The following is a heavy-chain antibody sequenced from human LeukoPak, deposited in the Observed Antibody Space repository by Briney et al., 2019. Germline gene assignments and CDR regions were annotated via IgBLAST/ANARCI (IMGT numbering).Heavy chain of an antibody. CDR1: GFTLSSYS. CDR2: ISSSSSYI. CDR3: ARDPYSTADY. D-gene: IGHD2-15*01. Sequence: GGSLRLSCAASGFTLSSYSMHWVRQAPGKGLEWVSSISSSSSYIYYADSVKGRFTISRDNAKNSLFLQMNSLRAEDTAVYYCARDPYSTADYWGQGTLVTVSS. J-gene: IGHJ4*02. V-gene: IGHV3-21*01.